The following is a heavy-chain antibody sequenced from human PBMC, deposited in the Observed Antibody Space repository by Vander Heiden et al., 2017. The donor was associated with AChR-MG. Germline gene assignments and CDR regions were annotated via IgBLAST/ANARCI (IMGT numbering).Heavy chain of an antibody. CDR2: IIPIFGTA. D-gene: IGHD4-17*01. CDR3: ARTLTTVTKTQKDYYYSGMDV. V-gene: IGHV1-69*06. J-gene: IGHJ6*02. CDR1: GGTFRRYP. Sequence: QVQLVQSGAEVNRPGSSVKVSCQPSGGTFRRYPIIWVRQAPGQGLEWMGGIIPIFGTANCAQNFQGRVTITADKSPSTAYMELSSLRSEDTAVYYCARTLTTVTKTQKDYYYSGMDVWGQGTTVTVSS.